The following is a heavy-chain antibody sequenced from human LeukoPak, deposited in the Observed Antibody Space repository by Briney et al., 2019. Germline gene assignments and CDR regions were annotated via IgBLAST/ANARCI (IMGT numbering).Heavy chain of an antibody. J-gene: IGHJ3*02. D-gene: IGHD2/OR15-2a*01. CDR2: IIQDGSDR. CDR3: AADAFNMGNDAFDI. Sequence: GGSLRLSCAASGFTFGKYCMSWVRQAPGKGLEWVANIIQDGSDRYYVDSVKGRFTISRDNAKNSLYLQMNSLRAEDTAVYYCAADAFNMGNDAFDIWGQGTMVTVSS. CDR1: GFTFGKYC. V-gene: IGHV3-7*05.